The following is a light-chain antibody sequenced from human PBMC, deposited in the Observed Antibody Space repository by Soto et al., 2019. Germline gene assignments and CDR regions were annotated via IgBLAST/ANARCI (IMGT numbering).Light chain of an antibody. J-gene: IGLJ1*01. CDR3: CSYATSSAYV. CDR1: SSDVGSYNL. V-gene: IGLV2-23*01. Sequence: QSALTQPASGSGSPGQSITISRTGTSSDVGSYNLVSWYKHHSGKTPKLIIYEGSRRPSGVSNRFSGSKSGNTACLTISGLLAEAEADYYCCSYATSSAYVFGSGTKVT. CDR2: EGS.